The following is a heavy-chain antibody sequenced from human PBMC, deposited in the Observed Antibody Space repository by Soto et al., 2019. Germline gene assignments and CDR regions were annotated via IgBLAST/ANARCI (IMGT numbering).Heavy chain of an antibody. CDR2: IRDKAKSDTT. CDR3: ARGDSSAGHWYSGRD. Sequence: EVQLVESGGGLVQPGGSLRLSCAASGLTFSDHYMDWVRQAPGKGLEWVGRIRDKAKSDTTEYAASVKGRFSISRDDSTNSLYLQMNSLKTEDTAVYYCARGDSSAGHWYSGRDWGQGALVTVSS. D-gene: IGHD3-22*01. CDR1: GLTFSDHY. J-gene: IGHJ4*02. V-gene: IGHV3-72*01.